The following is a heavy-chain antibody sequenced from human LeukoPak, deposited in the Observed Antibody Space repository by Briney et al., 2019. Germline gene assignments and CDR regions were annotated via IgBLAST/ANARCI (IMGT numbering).Heavy chain of an antibody. V-gene: IGHV3-21*01. CDR2: ISSSSSYI. J-gene: IGHJ4*02. CDR1: GFTFSSYA. CDR3: AREGFDYFDY. Sequence: GGSLRLSCAASGFTFSSYAMHWVRQAPGKGLEWVSSISSSSSYIYYADSVKGRFTISRDNAKNSLYLQMNSLRAEDTAVYYCAREGFDYFDYWGQGTLVTVSS.